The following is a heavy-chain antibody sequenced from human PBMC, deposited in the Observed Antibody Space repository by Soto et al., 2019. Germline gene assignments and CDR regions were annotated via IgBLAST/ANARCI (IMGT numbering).Heavy chain of an antibody. CDR2: IFYSGST. CDR3: ARHLTYCSAGSCYSDFPYYGMDV. Sequence: LETLSLTCTVSGGSISSSSYYWGWIRQPPGKGLEWIGSIFYSGSTYYNPSLKSRVTISVDTSKNQFSLKLSSVTAADTAVYYCARHLTYCSAGSCYSDFPYYGMDVWGQGTTVT. J-gene: IGHJ6*02. V-gene: IGHV4-39*01. D-gene: IGHD2-15*01. CDR1: GGSISSSSYY.